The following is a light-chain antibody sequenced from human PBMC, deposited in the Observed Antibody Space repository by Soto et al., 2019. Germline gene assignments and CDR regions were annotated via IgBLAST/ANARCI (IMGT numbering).Light chain of an antibody. CDR1: QSVSNW. Sequence: IQLTQSPSTLSASVGERVTITCRASQSVSNWLAWYQQKPGKAPKVLIYDASNLETGVPSRFSGSGSGTDFTFTISSLQPGDIATYYCQQYDNLLTFGGGTKVYIK. J-gene: IGKJ4*01. V-gene: IGKV1-33*01. CDR3: QQYDNLLT. CDR2: DAS.